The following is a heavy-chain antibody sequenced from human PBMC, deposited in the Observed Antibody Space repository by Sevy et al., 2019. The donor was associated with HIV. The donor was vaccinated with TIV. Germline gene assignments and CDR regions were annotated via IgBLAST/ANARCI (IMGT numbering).Heavy chain of an antibody. CDR2: ISSSSSTI. D-gene: IGHD2-15*01. CDR3: ARAPGDIVVVVAATPDNWFDP. J-gene: IGHJ5*02. Sequence: GGSLRLSCAASGFTFSSYSMNWVRQAPGKGLEWVSYISSSSSTIYYADSVKGRFTISRDNAKNSLYLQMKSLRAEDTAVYYCARAPGDIVVVVAATPDNWFDPWGQGTLVTVSS. V-gene: IGHV3-48*01. CDR1: GFTFSSYS.